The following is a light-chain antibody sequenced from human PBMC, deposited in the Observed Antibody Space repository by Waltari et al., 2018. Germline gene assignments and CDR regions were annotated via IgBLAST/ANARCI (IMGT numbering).Light chain of an antibody. CDR3: QSSDSSTGVV. CDR2: DDN. J-gene: IGLJ2*01. V-gene: IGLV6-57*02. CDR1: SGSIDTNY. Sequence: KFMLTQPHSVSESPGKTVTISCTGSSGSIDTNYVQWYQQRPGSAPRTVIYDDNQRPSGVPVRVSGSIDSSSNSASLTISGLKTEDEADYYCQSSDSSTGVVFGGGTKLTVL.